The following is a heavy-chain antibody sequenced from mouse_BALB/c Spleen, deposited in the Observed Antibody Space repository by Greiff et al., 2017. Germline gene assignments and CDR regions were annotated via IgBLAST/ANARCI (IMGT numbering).Heavy chain of an antibody. CDR1: GYTFTSYY. CDR3: ARGGTARAGVDY. V-gene: IGHV1S56*01. D-gene: IGHD3-3*01. CDR2: IYPGNVNT. J-gene: IGHJ2*01. Sequence: QVQLQQSGPELVKPGASVRISCKASGYTFTSYYIHWVKQRPGQGLEWIGWIYPGNVNTKYNEKFKGKATLTADKSSSTAYMQLSSLTSEDSAVYFCARGGTARAGVDYWGQGTTLTVSS.